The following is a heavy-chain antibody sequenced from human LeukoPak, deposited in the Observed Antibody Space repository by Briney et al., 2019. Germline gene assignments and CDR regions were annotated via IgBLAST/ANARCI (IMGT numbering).Heavy chain of an antibody. CDR3: ATVRGYCSSTSCYGRGYYYYMDV. V-gene: IGHV1-69*05. CDR2: IIPIFGTA. D-gene: IGHD2-2*01. CDR1: GGTFSSYA. J-gene: IGHJ6*03. Sequence: SVKVSCKASGGTFSSYAISWVRQAPGQGLEWMGGIIPIFGTANYAQKFQGRVTITTDESTSTAYMELSSLRSEDTAVYYCATVRGYCSSTSCYGRGYYYYMDVWGKGTTVTVSS.